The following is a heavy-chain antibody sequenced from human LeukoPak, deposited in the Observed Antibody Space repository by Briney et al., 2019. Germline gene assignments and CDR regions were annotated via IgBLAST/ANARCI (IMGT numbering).Heavy chain of an antibody. V-gene: IGHV3-7*03. CDR1: GFTFSSYW. J-gene: IGHJ6*02. Sequence: GGSLRLSCAASGFTFSSYWMSWVRQAPGKGLEGVANIKQDGSEKYYVDSVKGRFTISRDNAKNSLYLQMNSLRAEDTAVYYCARVAPNYYYYYGMDVWGQGTTVTVSS. CDR2: IKQDGSEK. CDR3: ARVAPNYYYYYGMDV.